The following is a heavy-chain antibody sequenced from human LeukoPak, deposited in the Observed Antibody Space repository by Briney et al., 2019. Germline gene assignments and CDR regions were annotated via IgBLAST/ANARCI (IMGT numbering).Heavy chain of an antibody. CDR1: GFTFSRYA. V-gene: IGHV3-23*01. Sequence: PGGSLRLSCAASGFTFSRYAMSWVRQAPGKGLEWVSGSSSGGGNTYYADSVKGRFTISRDISKNTLSLQMNSLRAEDTAVYYCAKLAGFRSSWYDNWGQGTLVTVSS. J-gene: IGHJ5*02. CDR3: AKLAGFRSSWYDN. CDR2: SSSGGGNT. D-gene: IGHD6-13*01.